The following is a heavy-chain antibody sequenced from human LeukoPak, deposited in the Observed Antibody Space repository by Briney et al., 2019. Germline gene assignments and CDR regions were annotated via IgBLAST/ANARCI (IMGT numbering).Heavy chain of an antibody. V-gene: IGHV1-2*02. D-gene: IGHD4-17*01. CDR2: INPNSGGT. J-gene: IGHJ6*02. Sequence: ASVKVSCKASGYTFTGYYMHWVRQAPGQGLEWMGWINPNSGGTNYAQKFQGRVTMTRDTSISTAYMELSRLRSDDTAVYYCARGDYGDYPNYYYYGMDVWGQGTTVTVSS. CDR3: ARGDYGDYPNYYYYGMDV. CDR1: GYTFTGYY.